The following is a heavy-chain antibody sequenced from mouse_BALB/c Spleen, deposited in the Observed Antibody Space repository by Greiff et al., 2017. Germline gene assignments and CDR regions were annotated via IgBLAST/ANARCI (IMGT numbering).Heavy chain of an antibody. CDR2: ISCYNGAT. J-gene: IGHJ4*01. D-gene: IGHD2-4*01. V-gene: IGHV1S34*01. CDR1: GYSFTGYY. CDR3: AREGVYDYDGDYYAMDY. Sequence: LVTTGASVKISCKASGYSFTGYYMHWVKQSHGKSLEWIGYISCYNGATSYNQKFKGKATFTVDTSSSTAYMQFNSLTSEDSAVYYCAREGVYDYDGDYYAMDYWGQGTSVTVSS.